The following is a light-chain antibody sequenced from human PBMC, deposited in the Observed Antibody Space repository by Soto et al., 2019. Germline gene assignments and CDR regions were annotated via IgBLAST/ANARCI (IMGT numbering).Light chain of an antibody. V-gene: IGKV3-11*01. CDR3: QQRGET. Sequence: MLTQSPATLSLSPGGRATLSCTASQGISTYIAWYQQKPVHPPRLLIFDASRRATGIPPTFSGGGFGTQFPLTINNLEPDDFAVYYCQQRGETFGPGPRLQIK. CDR1: QGISTY. J-gene: IGKJ5*01. CDR2: DAS.